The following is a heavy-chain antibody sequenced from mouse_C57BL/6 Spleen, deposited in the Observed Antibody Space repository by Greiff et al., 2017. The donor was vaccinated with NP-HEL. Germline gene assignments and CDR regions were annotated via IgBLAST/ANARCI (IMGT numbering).Heavy chain of an antibody. CDR1: GYTFTSYW. Sequence: VQLQQPGAELVKPGASVKLSCKASGYTFTSYWMQWVKQRPGQGLEWIGEIDPSDSYTNYNQKFKGKATLTVDTSSSTAYMQLSSLTSEDSAVYYCASLYDYDEGGYYAMDYWGQGTSVTVSS. CDR2: IDPSDSYT. J-gene: IGHJ4*01. V-gene: IGHV1-50*01. D-gene: IGHD2-4*01. CDR3: ASLYDYDEGGYYAMDY.